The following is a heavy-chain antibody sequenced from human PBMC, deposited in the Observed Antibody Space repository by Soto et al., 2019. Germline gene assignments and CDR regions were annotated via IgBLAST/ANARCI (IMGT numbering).Heavy chain of an antibody. J-gene: IGHJ4*02. V-gene: IGHV4-31*03. D-gene: IGHD2-21*01. CDR1: GASIGRGGYY. Sequence: SETLSVTCPVAGASIGRGGYYWTWIRQHPGKTLEWMGHIHFSGETNYNPSLRGRLTISIDTSTNQFSLNLTAVTAADTAMYYCARDQGGDLDYWGQGTLVTVSS. CDR2: IHFSGET. CDR3: ARDQGGDLDY.